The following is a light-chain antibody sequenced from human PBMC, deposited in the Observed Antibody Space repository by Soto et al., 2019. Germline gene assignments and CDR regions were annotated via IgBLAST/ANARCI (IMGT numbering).Light chain of an antibody. Sequence: QSALTQPASVSGSPGQSITISCTGTSSDVGNYNYVSWYQQYPGRVPKLLIYMVSNRPSGVSNRFSGSKSGNTASLTISGLQDEDEADYFCTSPTPGSLDVFGTGTKLTVL. CDR1: SSDVGNYNY. J-gene: IGLJ1*01. CDR3: TSPTPGSLDV. CDR2: MVS. V-gene: IGLV2-14*01.